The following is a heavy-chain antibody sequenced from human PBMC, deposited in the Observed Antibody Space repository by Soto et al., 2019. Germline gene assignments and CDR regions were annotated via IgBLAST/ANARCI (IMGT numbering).Heavy chain of an antibody. CDR1: GDSFNSGAYY. J-gene: IGHJ4*01. D-gene: IGHD3-10*01. CDR3: AGVVNAGEFEEF. V-gene: IGHV4-31*03. CDR2: IYDTGPT. Sequence: QVQLQESGPRLLKPSQTLSLTCTVSGDSFNSGAYYWSWLRQPPANGMEWIASIYDTGPTSYTPSVSRRLTISIETSKRQSARPRTSVTAGDTAVLYSAGVVNAGEFEEFWGQGNLVTVSS.